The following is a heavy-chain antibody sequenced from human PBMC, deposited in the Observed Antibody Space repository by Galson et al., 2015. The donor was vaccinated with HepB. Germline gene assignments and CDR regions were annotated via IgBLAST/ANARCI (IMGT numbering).Heavy chain of an antibody. J-gene: IGHJ4*02. CDR2: IDPSDSYT. V-gene: IGHV5-10-1*01. CDR1: GYSFTSYW. D-gene: IGHD6-13*01. CDR3: ARPAWGAAADGY. Sequence: QSGAEVKKPGESLRISCKGSGYSFTSYWISWVRQMPGKGLEWMGRIDPSDSYTNYSPSFHGHVTISADKSISTAYLQWSSLKASDTAMYYCARPAWGAAADGYWGQGTLVTVSS.